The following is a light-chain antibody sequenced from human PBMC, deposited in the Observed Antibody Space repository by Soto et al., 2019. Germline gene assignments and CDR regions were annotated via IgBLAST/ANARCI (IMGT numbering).Light chain of an antibody. V-gene: IGKV3D-15*01. J-gene: IGKJ4*01. CDR2: GAS. CDR3: QQYNSWPLT. Sequence: ENVLTQSPDTLSLSPGERATLSCRASQSVTTKLAWYQHKPGQAPRLLISGASSRASGVPDRFSGSGSETDFTLIISSLQSEDFAVYYCQQYNSWPLTFGGGTKVEIK. CDR1: QSVTTK.